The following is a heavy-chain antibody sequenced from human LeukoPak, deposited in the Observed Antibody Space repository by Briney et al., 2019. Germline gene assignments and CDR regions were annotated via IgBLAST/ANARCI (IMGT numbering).Heavy chain of an antibody. CDR2: LRRDGSDK. J-gene: IGHJ4*02. D-gene: IGHD5-18*01. Sequence: GGSLGLSCAASGFTFSNYGMHRVRQAPGKGLEWVAFLRRDGSDKYYADSVKGRFTISRDNSKNTVYLQMNSLRPEDTAVYYCAKDHSQNFDYWGQGTLVTVSS. CDR1: GFTFSNYG. CDR3: AKDHSQNFDY. V-gene: IGHV3-30*02.